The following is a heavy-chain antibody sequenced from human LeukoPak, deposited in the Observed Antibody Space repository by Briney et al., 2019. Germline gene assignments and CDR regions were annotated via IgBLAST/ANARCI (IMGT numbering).Heavy chain of an antibody. Sequence: GGSLRLSCAASGFTFSNYWMSWVRQAPGNGLEWVANIKQDGSEKNYVDSVKGRFTISRDNAKNSLCLQMNSLRAEDTAVYYCARDAWLVGTTNLYYFDYWGQGTLVTVSS. V-gene: IGHV3-7*03. CDR2: IKQDGSEK. CDR1: GFTFSNYW. J-gene: IGHJ4*02. CDR3: ARDAWLVGTTNLYYFDY. D-gene: IGHD1-26*01.